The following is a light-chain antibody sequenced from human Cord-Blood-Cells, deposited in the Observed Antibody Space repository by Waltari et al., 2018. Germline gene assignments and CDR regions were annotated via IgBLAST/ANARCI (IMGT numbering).Light chain of an antibody. CDR3: AAWDDSLNGWV. Sequence: VLPQPPSATGTRGQRGTISGPGTSSHLGRNSVNWYQQLLGTAPKLLIYSNNQRPSVVPDRFSGSKSGTSASLAISGLQSEDEADYYCAAWDDSLNGWVFGGGTKLTVL. J-gene: IGLJ3*02. V-gene: IGLV1-44*01. CDR1: SSHLGRNS. CDR2: SNN.